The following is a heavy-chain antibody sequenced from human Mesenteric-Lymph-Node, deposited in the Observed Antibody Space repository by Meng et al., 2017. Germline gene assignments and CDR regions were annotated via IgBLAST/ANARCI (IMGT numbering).Heavy chain of an antibody. J-gene: IGHJ4*02. CDR3: ARSKHFYGSGTSYKIPSEFDY. Sequence: ASVKVSCKASGYTLTSYYIHWVRQAPGQGLEWMGRINPNSGATNYAQNFQGRLTMTRDTSISTAYMELSRLRSDDTAVYYCARSKHFYGSGTSYKIPSEFDYWGQGTLVTVSS. D-gene: IGHD3-10*01. CDR1: GYTLTSYY. V-gene: IGHV1-2*06. CDR2: INPNSGAT.